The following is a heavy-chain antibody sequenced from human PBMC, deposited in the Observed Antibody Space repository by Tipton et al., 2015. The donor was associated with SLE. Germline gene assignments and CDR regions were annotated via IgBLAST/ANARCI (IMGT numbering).Heavy chain of an antibody. V-gene: IGHV4-59*12. D-gene: IGHD4-17*01. CDR2: IYYSGST. CDR3: ARVAVTTGYFDY. J-gene: IGHJ4*02. Sequence: TLSLTCTVSGYSISPYHWSWIRQPPGKGLEWIGYIYYSGSTNYNPSLKSRVTISVDTSKNQFSLKLSSVTAADTAVYYCARVAVTTGYFDYWGQGTLVTVSS. CDR1: GYSISPYH.